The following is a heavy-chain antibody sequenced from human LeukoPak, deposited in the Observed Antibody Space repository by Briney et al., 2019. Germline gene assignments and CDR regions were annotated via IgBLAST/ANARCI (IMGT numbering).Heavy chain of an antibody. CDR3: ARSPIGYYYDSSVYSVFDY. CDR2: ISAYNGNT. Sequence: ASVKVSCKASGYTFTSYGISWVRQAPGQGLEWMGWISAYNGNTNYAQKLQGRVTMTTDTSTSTAYMELRSLRSDDTAVYYCARSPIGYYYDSSVYSVFDYGGRGTLVTVSS. V-gene: IGHV1-18*01. D-gene: IGHD3-22*01. CDR1: GYTFTSYG. J-gene: IGHJ4*02.